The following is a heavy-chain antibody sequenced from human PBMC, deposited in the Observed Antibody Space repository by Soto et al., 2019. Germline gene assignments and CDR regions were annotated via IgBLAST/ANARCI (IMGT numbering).Heavy chain of an antibody. CDR1: GGSISSYY. D-gene: IGHD1-1*01. Sequence: SETLSLTCTVSGGSISSYYWNWIRQPPGKGLEWIGYIYYSGSTNYNPSLKSRVTISIDTSKNQFSLKLSSVTAADTAVYYCARHEVDTTGTTEQSNYYYHYMDVWGKGTTVPVSS. CDR3: ARHEVDTTGTTEQSNYYYHYMDV. J-gene: IGHJ6*03. CDR2: IYYSGST. V-gene: IGHV4-59*08.